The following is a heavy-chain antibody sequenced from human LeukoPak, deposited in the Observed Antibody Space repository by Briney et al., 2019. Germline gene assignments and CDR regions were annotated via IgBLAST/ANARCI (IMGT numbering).Heavy chain of an antibody. CDR2: IKQDGSEK. D-gene: IGHD2-21*01. CDR1: GFTFSSYW. J-gene: IGHJ4*02. V-gene: IGHV3-7*01. CDR3: AREGIRRGPYYFDY. Sequence: GGSLGLSCAASGFTFSSYWMSWVRQAPGKGLEWVANIKQDGSEKYYVDSVKGRFTISRDNAKNSLYLQMNSLRAEDTAVYYCAREGIRRGPYYFDYWGQGTLVTVSS.